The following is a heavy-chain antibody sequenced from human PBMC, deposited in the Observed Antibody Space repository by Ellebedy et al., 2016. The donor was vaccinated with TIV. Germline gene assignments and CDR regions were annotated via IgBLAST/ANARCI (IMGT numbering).Heavy chain of an antibody. J-gene: IGHJ3*02. V-gene: IGHV3-7*01. CDR3: ARRYCTISRCFAASWASLDM. CDR2: IKEDGSEK. CDR1: GFTLSNYW. D-gene: IGHD2-2*01. Sequence: GESLKISCAASGFTLSNYWMSWVRQPPGKGLEWVANIKEDGSEKYYVDSVKGRFTISRDNAKNSLYLQMNSLTVEDTAVYYCARRYCTISRCFAASWASLDMWGQGTMVTVSS.